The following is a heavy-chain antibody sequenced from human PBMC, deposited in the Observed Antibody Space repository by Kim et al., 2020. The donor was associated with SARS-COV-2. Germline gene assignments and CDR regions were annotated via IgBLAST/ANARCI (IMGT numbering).Heavy chain of an antibody. V-gene: IGHV4-59*01. Sequence: TYTPPPTSRVTISVDTSKNQFSLKLSSVTAADTAVYYCARETGTTGWFDPWGQGTLVTVSS. J-gene: IGHJ5*02. CDR3: ARETGTTGWFDP. D-gene: IGHD1-7*01.